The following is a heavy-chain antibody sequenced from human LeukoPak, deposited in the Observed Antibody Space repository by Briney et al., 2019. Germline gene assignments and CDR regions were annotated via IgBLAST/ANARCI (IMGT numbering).Heavy chain of an antibody. CDR1: GDSVSSDNAV. Sequence: SQTLSLTCAISGDSVSSDNAVWNWIRQSPSRGLEWLGRTYYRSKWFNDYAVSVKSRITINPDTSKNQFSLQLNSVTPEDTAVYYCARKYSSGWDDAFDIWGQGTMVTVSS. V-gene: IGHV6-1*01. J-gene: IGHJ3*02. D-gene: IGHD6-19*01. CDR3: ARKYSSGWDDAFDI. CDR2: TYYRSKWFN.